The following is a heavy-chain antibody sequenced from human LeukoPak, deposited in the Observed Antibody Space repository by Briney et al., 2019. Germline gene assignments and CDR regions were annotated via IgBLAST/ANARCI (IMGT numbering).Heavy chain of an antibody. Sequence: ASVKVSCKASGYTFTGYYMHWVRQAPGQGLEWMGWINPSSGGTNYAQKFQGRVTMTRDTSISTAYMELSRLRSDDTAVYYCARRRPSDYWGQGTLVTVSS. V-gene: IGHV1-2*02. J-gene: IGHJ4*02. CDR2: INPSSGGT. CDR3: ARRRPSDY. D-gene: IGHD1-1*01. CDR1: GYTFTGYY.